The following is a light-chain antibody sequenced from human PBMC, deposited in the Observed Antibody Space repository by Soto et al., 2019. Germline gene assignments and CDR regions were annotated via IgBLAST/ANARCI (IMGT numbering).Light chain of an antibody. Sequence: QSVLTQPPSVSAAPGQRVTISCSGNSSNVGDNFVSWYQQPPEAAPKLLIYDNHKRPSGIPDRFSGSKSGTSATLGITGLQTGDEADYYCATLDGSLSVVVFGGGTQLTVL. CDR3: ATLDGSLSVVV. CDR1: SSNVGDNF. J-gene: IGLJ3*02. V-gene: IGLV1-51*01. CDR2: DNH.